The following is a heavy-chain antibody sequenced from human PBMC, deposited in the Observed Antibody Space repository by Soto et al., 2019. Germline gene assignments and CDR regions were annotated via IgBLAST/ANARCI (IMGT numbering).Heavy chain of an antibody. J-gene: IGHJ6*02. V-gene: IGHV1-69*02. CDR3: ASCGPYYYYYGMDV. Sequence: SVKVSCKASGGTFSSYTISWVRQAPGQGLEWMGRIIPILGIANYAQKLQGRVTITADKSTSTAYMELSSLRSEDTAVYYCASCGPYYYYYGMDVWGQGTTVTVSS. D-gene: IGHD2-21*01. CDR1: GGTFSSYT. CDR2: IIPILGIA.